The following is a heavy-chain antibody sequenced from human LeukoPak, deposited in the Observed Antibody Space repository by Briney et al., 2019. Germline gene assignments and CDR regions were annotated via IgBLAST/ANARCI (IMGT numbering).Heavy chain of an antibody. CDR2: INHSGST. V-gene: IGHV4-34*01. CDR3: ASLMYSSSWYYYYYGMDV. Sequence: SETLSLTCAVYGGSFSGYYWSWIRQPPGKGLEWIGEINHSGSTNYNPSLKSRVTISVDTSKNQFSLKLSSVTAADTAVYYCASLMYSSSWYYYYYGMDVWGQGTTVTVSS. CDR1: GGSFSGYY. D-gene: IGHD6-13*01. J-gene: IGHJ6*02.